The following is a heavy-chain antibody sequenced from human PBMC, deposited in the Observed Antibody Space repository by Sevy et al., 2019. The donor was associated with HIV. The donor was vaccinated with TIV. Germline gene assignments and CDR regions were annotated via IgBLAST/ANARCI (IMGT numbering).Heavy chain of an antibody. J-gene: IGHJ3*02. V-gene: IGHV3-21*01. Sequence: GESLKISCAASGFTFSSYSMNWVRQAPGKGLEWVSSISSSSSYIYYADSVKGRFTISRDNAKNSLYLQMNSLRAEDTAVYYCARVIAARPVGAFDIWGQGTMVTVSS. CDR3: ARVIAARPVGAFDI. D-gene: IGHD6-6*01. CDR2: ISSSSSYI. CDR1: GFTFSSYS.